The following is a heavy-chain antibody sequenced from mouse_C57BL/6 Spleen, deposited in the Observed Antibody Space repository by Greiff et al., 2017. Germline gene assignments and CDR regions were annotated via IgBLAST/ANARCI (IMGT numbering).Heavy chain of an antibody. CDR3: ARGWLDY. CDR1: GFTFSSYA. V-gene: IGHV5-4*03. J-gene: IGHJ2*01. Sequence: EVMLVESGGGLVKPGGSLKLSCAASGFTFSSYAMSWVRQTPEKRLEWVATISDGGSYTYYPDNVKGRFTISRDNAKNNLYLQMSHLKSEDTAMYYCARGWLDYWGQGTTLTVSS. CDR2: ISDGGSYT. D-gene: IGHD2-2*01.